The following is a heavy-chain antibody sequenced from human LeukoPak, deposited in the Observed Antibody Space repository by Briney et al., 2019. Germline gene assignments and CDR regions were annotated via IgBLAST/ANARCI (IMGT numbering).Heavy chain of an antibody. CDR1: GGSIGSTRHY. CDR2: INHSGST. CDR3: ARGSYTYYYGSGSYPY. Sequence: SETLSLTCTVSGGSIGSTRHYWGWIRQPPGKGLEWIGEINHSGSTNYNPSLKSRVTISVDTSKNQFSLKLSSVTAADTAVYYCARGSYTYYYGSGSYPYWGQGTLVTVSS. J-gene: IGHJ4*02. D-gene: IGHD3-10*01. V-gene: IGHV4-39*07.